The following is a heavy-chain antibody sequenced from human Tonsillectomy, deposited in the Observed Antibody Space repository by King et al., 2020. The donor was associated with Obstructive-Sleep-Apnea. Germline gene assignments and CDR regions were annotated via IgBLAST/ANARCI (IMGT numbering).Heavy chain of an antibody. CDR3: AKRVDTAMVFDY. V-gene: IGHV3-23*04. Sequence: VQLVESGGGLVQPGGSLRLSCAASGFTFSNYAMSWVRQAPGKGLEWVSAFNTGGGTTYYADSVKGRFTISRDNSKNTLYLQMNSLRAEDTAVYYCAKRVDTAMVFDYWGQGTLVTVSS. J-gene: IGHJ4*02. CDR2: FNTGGGTT. D-gene: IGHD5-18*01. CDR1: GFTFSNYA.